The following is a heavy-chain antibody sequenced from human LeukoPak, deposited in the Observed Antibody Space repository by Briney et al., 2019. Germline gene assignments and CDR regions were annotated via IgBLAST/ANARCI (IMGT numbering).Heavy chain of an antibody. D-gene: IGHD4/OR15-4a*01. J-gene: IGHJ6*02. Sequence: ASVKVSCKASGYTFTNYEINWVRQATGQGLEWMGWMNPDSGDTRYAQKFQGRVTMTSNTSISTAYMELSSLRSEDTAVYYCARHLTTSYYYYGMDVWGQGTTVTVSS. V-gene: IGHV1-8*01. CDR3: ARHLTTSYYYYGMDV. CDR1: GYTFTNYE. CDR2: MNPDSGDT.